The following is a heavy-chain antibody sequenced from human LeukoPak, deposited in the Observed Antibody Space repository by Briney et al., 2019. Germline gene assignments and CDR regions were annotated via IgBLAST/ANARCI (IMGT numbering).Heavy chain of an antibody. Sequence: ASVKVSCKDSGYTFTGYYIHWVRQAPGQGLDWMGWINPNSGGTNYAQKLQGRVTMTTDTSTSTAYVELRSLRSDDTAVYYCARDYYDSSGYCDYWGQGTLVTVSS. V-gene: IGHV1-2*02. CDR1: GYTFTGYY. D-gene: IGHD3-22*01. CDR3: ARDYYDSSGYCDY. J-gene: IGHJ4*02. CDR2: INPNSGGT.